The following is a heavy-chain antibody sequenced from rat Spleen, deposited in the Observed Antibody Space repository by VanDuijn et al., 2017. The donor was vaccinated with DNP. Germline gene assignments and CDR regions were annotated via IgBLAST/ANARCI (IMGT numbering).Heavy chain of an antibody. J-gene: IGHJ2*01. CDR1: GFSLTSFG. Sequence: QVQMKETGPGLVQTTQTLSVTCTVSGFSLTSFGVHWVRQAPGKGLEWMGIIWGDGGTNYNSALKSRLTISRDNSKSQVFLAMNSLQTEDTAVYYCAAMMVTLDYWGQGVMVTVSS. CDR2: IWGDGGT. V-gene: IGHV2-77*01. CDR3: AAMMVTLDY. D-gene: IGHD1-12*03.